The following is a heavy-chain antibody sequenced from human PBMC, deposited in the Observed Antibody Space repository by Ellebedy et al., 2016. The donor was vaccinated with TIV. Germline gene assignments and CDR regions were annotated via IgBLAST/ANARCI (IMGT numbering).Heavy chain of an antibody. Sequence: LRLSCSVPGDSINSGGYHWSWIRQHPVKGLEWIGYIYYTGSTYYNPSLKSRVTMSVDMSKNQFSLKLSSVTAADTAVYFCASLSGYYYYFDYWGQGTLVTVSS. D-gene: IGHD3-22*01. CDR2: IYYTGST. J-gene: IGHJ4*02. CDR1: GDSINSGGYH. CDR3: ASLSGYYYYFDY. V-gene: IGHV4-31*03.